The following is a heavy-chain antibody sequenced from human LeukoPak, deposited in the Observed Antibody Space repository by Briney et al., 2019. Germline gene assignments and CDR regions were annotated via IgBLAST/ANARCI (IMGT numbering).Heavy chain of an antibody. Sequence: SETLSLTCTVSGGSISSSSYYWGWIRQPPGKGLEWIGSIYYSGSTYYNPSLKSRVTISVDTSKNQFSLKLSSVTAEDTAVYYCARDRTNWGSSYFDYWGQGTLVTVSS. V-gene: IGHV4-39*07. CDR3: ARDRTNWGSSYFDY. J-gene: IGHJ4*02. D-gene: IGHD7-27*01. CDR2: IYYSGST. CDR1: GGSISSSSYY.